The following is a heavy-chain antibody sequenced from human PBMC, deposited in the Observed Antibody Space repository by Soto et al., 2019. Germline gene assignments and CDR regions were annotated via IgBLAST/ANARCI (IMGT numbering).Heavy chain of an antibody. CDR1: GFTFSSYW. CDR3: ARVETCSSTSCYSVFDY. V-gene: IGHV3-74*03. CDR2: INSDGSST. Sequence: PGGSLRLSCAASGFTFSSYWMHWVRQAPGKGLVWVSRINSDGSSTTYADSVKGRFTISRDNAKNTLYLQMNSLRAEDTAVYYCARVETCSSTSCYSVFDYWGQGT. D-gene: IGHD2-2*01. J-gene: IGHJ4*02.